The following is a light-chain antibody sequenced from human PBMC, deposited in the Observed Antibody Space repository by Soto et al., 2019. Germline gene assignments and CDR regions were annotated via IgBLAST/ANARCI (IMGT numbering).Light chain of an antibody. CDR1: SSSVGFDY. CDR2: RNN. V-gene: IGLV1-47*01. CDR3: ATRDDSLFVV. J-gene: IGLJ2*01. Sequence: QSVLTQPPSASETPGQRVTISCSGSSSSVGFDYVDWYQHVPGAAPKLLIYRNNLRPPGVPDRFSGSKSGTSASLAISGLRTADEAVYYCATRDDSLFVVFGGGTQLTVL.